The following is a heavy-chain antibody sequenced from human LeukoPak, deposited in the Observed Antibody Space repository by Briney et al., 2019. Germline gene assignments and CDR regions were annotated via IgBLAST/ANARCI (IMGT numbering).Heavy chain of an antibody. Sequence: GRSLRLYCAGSGFTFRSYGMHRVRQAQGKGLKWVAVISYDGSNNYYEHYVKGRFTIYRDNSKNTLYLQMNSLRAEDAAVYYCAKDFLSYGVYGGGFVFWGQGTLVTVSS. D-gene: IGHD4-17*01. CDR1: GFTFRSYG. CDR2: ISYDGSNN. V-gene: IGHV3-30*18. J-gene: IGHJ4*02. CDR3: AKDFLSYGVYGGGFVF.